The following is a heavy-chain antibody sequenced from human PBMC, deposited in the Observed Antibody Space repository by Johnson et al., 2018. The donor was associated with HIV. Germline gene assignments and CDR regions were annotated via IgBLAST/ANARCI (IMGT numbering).Heavy chain of an antibody. V-gene: IGHV3-20*04. CDR3: ARSVGYYDSSAYYYVDAFDS. D-gene: IGHD3-22*01. J-gene: IGHJ3*02. CDR2: INWNGGST. CDR1: GFTFDDYG. Sequence: MMLVESGGGVVRPGGSLRLSCAASGFTFDDYGMSWVRQGPGKGLEWVSGINWNGGSTGYADSLKGRFTISRDNAKNSLYLQMNSLRAEDTALYYCARSVGYYDSSAYYYVDAFDSWGQGTMVTVSS.